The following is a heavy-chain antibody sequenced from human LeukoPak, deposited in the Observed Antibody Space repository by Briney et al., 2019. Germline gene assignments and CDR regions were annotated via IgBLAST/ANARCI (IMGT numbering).Heavy chain of an antibody. CDR3: VRLRRNSDRSGYYYYYDY. D-gene: IGHD3-22*01. CDR2: ISVSSNYR. J-gene: IGHJ4*02. Sequence: AGSLTLSCAASGYTFSDFSVNWVRQAPGKGLEWVSSISVSSNYRYYADSVRGRFTISRDDARDSLFLQMNSLRAEDTAVYFCVRLRRNSDRSGYYYYYDYWGQGTLVTVSS. V-gene: IGHV3-21*01. CDR1: GYTFSDFS.